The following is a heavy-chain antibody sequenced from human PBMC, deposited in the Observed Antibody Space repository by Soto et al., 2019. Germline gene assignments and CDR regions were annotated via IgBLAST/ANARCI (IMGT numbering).Heavy chain of an antibody. CDR1: GFPFWHYA. J-gene: IGHJ6*02. CDR3: ARDRDGGWFHMDV. D-gene: IGHD6-19*01. V-gene: IGHV3-33*01. CDR2: IWSDGKKE. Sequence: QVQLVESGGALFHPGGSWGLPGVGSGFPFWHYACHGARRAPGKGLEWVAVIWSDGKKESYADFVKGRFAISRDNFKDTLYLQMNSLRAEDTAVYYCARDRDGGWFHMDVWGQGTTVTVSS.